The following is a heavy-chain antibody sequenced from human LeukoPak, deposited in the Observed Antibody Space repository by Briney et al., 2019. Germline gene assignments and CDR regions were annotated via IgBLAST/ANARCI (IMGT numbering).Heavy chain of an antibody. V-gene: IGHV4-34*01. CDR3: ARSFGCYALDV. CDR1: GDSLDNLY. D-gene: IGHD6-19*01. CDR2: VKVGGDT. J-gene: IGHJ4*02. Sequence: SETLSLTCAVYGDSLDNLYWSWVRQSPGKGLEWIGEVKVGGDTKYNPSLKSRVTMAADTSRNQFSLRLTFVTAADTAIYYCARSFGCYALDVWGQGALVTVSS.